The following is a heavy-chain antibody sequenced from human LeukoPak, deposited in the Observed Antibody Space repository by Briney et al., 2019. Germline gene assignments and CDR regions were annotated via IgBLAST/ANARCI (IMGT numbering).Heavy chain of an antibody. D-gene: IGHD5-12*01. Sequence: PSETLSLTCTVSGGSISSSSYYWGWIRQPPGKGLEWIGSIYYSGSTYYNPSLKSRVTISVDTSKNQFFLKLSSVTAADTAVYYCARERGLRGWFDPWGQGTLVTVSS. CDR2: IYYSGST. CDR1: GGSISSSSYY. V-gene: IGHV4-39*07. J-gene: IGHJ5*02. CDR3: ARERGLRGWFDP.